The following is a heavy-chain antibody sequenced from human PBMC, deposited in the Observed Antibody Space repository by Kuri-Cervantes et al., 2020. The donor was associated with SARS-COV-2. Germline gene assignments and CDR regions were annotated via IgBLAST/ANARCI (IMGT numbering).Heavy chain of an antibody. J-gene: IGHJ4*02. V-gene: IGHV3-30*18. CDR3: AKEHTYSVALDY. Sequence: GGSLRLSCVVSGFTFRTNVMAWVRQAPGKGLKWVAVISYDGSNKYYADSVKGRFSISRDNPKDTLYLDMNSLKPDDTAVYYCAKEHTYSVALDYRGQGTLVTVSS. D-gene: IGHD2-15*01. CDR1: GFTFRTNV. CDR2: ISYDGSNK.